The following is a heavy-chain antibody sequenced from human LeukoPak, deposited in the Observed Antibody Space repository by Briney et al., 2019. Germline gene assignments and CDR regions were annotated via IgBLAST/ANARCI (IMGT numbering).Heavy chain of an antibody. CDR2: IFYSGST. CDR3: AAGLNWFDP. D-gene: IGHD3-22*01. Sequence: SETLSLTCTVSGGSSRSYYWSWIRQPPGKGLEWIGYIFYSGSTNYNPSLKSRVTMSVDTSKNQFSLKLSSVTAADTAVYYCAAGLNWFDPWGQGTLVTVSS. V-gene: IGHV4-59*12. J-gene: IGHJ5*02. CDR1: GGSSRSYY.